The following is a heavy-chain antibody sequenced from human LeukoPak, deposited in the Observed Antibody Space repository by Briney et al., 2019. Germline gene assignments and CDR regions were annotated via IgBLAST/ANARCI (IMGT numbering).Heavy chain of an antibody. CDR1: GFTFSSYS. J-gene: IGHJ3*02. Sequence: GGSLRLSCAASGFTFSSYSMNWVRQAPGKGLEWVSYISSSSTIYYADSVKGRFTTSRDNAKNSLYLQMNSLRAEDTAVYYCARADYYDNAFDIWGQGTMVTVSS. CDR3: ARADYYDNAFDI. D-gene: IGHD3-22*01. CDR2: ISSSSTI. V-gene: IGHV3-48*01.